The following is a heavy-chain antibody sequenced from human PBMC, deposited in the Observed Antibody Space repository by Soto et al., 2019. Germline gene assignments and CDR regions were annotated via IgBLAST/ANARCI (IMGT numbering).Heavy chain of an antibody. V-gene: IGHV3-30-3*01. J-gene: IGHJ5*02. CDR1: GFTFSTQA. CDR3: ARDQTGITTAGGGRIDR. Sequence: QVQLVESGGGVVQPGRSLRLSCAASGFTFSTQAMHWVRQAPGKGLECVAIVSFDGSNKYYADSVKGRFTISRDNSKNTLYLQMSGLTPEDTAFYYCARDQTGITTAGGGRIDRWGQGTLVTVSS. CDR2: VSFDGSNK. D-gene: IGHD6-13*01.